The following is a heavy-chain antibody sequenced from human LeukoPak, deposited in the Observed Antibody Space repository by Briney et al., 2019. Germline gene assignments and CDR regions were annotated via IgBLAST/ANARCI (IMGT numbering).Heavy chain of an antibody. CDR3: ARGSLTGDRYYYYGMDV. CDR1: GFTFSSYA. Sequence: GGSLRLSCAASGFTFSSYAMSWVRQAPGKGLEWVSAISGSGGSTYYADSVKGRFTISRDNSKNTLYLQMNSLRAEDTAVYYCARGSLTGDRYYYYGMDVWGQGTTVTVSS. J-gene: IGHJ6*02. V-gene: IGHV3-23*01. CDR2: ISGSGGST. D-gene: IGHD7-27*01.